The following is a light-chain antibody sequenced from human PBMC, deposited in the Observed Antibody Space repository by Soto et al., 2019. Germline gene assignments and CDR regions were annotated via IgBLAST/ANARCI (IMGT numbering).Light chain of an antibody. CDR3: SSYTSSSTPDV. V-gene: IGLV2-14*01. J-gene: IGLJ1*01. CDR1: SNDFGGYNY. Sequence: QSVLTQPASVSGSPGQSIAISCTGTSNDFGGYNYVSWYQQHPVKAPQLIIYDVTNRPSGVSDRFSGSKSGNTASLTISGLQAEDEADYYCSSYTSSSTPDVFGTGTKVTVL. CDR2: DVT.